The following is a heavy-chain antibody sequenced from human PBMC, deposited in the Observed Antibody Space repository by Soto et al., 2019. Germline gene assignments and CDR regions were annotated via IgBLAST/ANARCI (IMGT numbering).Heavy chain of an antibody. CDR2: ISSSSSTI. Sequence: EVQLVESGGGLVQPGGSLRLSCAASGFTFSSYSMNWVRQAPGKGLEWVSYISSSSSTIYYADSVKGRFTISRDNAKNSLYLQMNSLRDEDTAAYYCARAGDFWNGYLFDYWGQGTLVTVSS. V-gene: IGHV3-48*02. CDR3: ARAGDFWNGYLFDY. CDR1: GFTFSSYS. D-gene: IGHD3-3*01. J-gene: IGHJ4*02.